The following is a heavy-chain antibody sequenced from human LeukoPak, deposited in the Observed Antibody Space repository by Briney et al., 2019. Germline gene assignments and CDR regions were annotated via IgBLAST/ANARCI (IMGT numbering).Heavy chain of an antibody. CDR2: ITTSNSYM. J-gene: IGHJ4*02. CDR1: GFTFSSYS. Sequence: SGGSLRLSCAASGFTFSSYSMNWVRQAPGKGLEWVSSITTSNSYMYYADSVKGRFTISRDNAKNSLFLQMNSLRAEDTAVYYCARGGWLEDWGQGTLVTVSS. D-gene: IGHD6-19*01. V-gene: IGHV3-21*01. CDR3: ARGGWLED.